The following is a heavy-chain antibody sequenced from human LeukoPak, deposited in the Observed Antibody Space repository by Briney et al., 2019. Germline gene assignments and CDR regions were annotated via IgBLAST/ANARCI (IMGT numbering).Heavy chain of an antibody. J-gene: IGHJ4*02. CDR3: AMRDSSGYIYYFDY. CDR1: GYTFTGYY. CDR2: INPNSGGT. V-gene: IGHV1-2*02. Sequence: ASVKVSCKASGYTFTGYYLHWVRQAPGQGPEWMGWINPNSGGTNYAQKFQGRVTMTRDTSISTAYMELSRLRSDDTAVYYCAMRDSSGYIYYFDYWGQGTLVTVSS. D-gene: IGHD3-22*01.